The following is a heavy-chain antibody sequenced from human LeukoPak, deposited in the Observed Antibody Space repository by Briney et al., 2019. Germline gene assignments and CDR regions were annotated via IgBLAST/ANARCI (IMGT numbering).Heavy chain of an antibody. CDR1: GGTFSSYA. V-gene: IGHV1-69*13. CDR3: AKIISDWSRGAFDI. Sequence: SVKVSCKASGGTFSSYAISWVRQAPGRGLEWMGGIIPIFGTANYAQKFQGRVTITADESTSTAYMELSSLRSEDTAVYYCAKIISDWSRGAFDIWGQGTMVTVSS. D-gene: IGHD6-19*01. J-gene: IGHJ3*02. CDR2: IIPIFGTA.